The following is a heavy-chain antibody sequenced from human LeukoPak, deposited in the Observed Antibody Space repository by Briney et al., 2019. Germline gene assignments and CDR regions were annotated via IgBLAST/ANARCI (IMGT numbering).Heavy chain of an antibody. J-gene: IGHJ5*02. Sequence: SETLSLTCTVSGGSISSSSYYWGWIRQPPGKGLEWIGSIYYSGSTYYNPSLKSRVTISVDTSKNQFSLKLSSVTAADTAVYYCARAASGYYYGSGSYEFDLWGQGTLVTVSS. CDR1: GGSISSSSYY. CDR2: IYYSGST. CDR3: ARAASGYYYGSGSYEFDL. V-gene: IGHV4-39*07. D-gene: IGHD3-10*01.